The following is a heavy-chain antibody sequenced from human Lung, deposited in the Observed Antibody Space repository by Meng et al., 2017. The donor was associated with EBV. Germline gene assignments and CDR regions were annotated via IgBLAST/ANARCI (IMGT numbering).Heavy chain of an antibody. Sequence: QLQEAGPGLVEPSETLSLTCTVWVVAISSYYWSWIRQPPGKGLEWIGQINYSGITNYNPSLKSRVTIPVDTSKNQFSLSLNSVTAADTAVYYCARGGTSSAPFDYWGQGTLVTVSS. CDR3: ARGGTSSAPFDY. D-gene: IGHD2-2*01. J-gene: IGHJ4*02. V-gene: IGHV4-59*12. CDR2: INYSGIT. CDR1: VVAISSYY.